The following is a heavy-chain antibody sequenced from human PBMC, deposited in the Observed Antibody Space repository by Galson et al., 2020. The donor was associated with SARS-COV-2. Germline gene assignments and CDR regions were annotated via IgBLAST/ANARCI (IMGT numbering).Heavy chain of an antibody. CDR2: IIPIFDTA. CDR3: GLWSGYYYLLEY. J-gene: IGHJ4*02. D-gene: IGHD3-3*01. CDR1: GGSFYLVA. V-gene: IGHV1-69*13. Sequence: SVKVSCKASGGSFYLVAPPWVRQAPGHGPEWMGGIIPIFDTASYAQKFQGRVTITADESTSTAYMDLSSLRSDDTAVYYCGLWSGYYYLLEYWGQGTLLTVSS.